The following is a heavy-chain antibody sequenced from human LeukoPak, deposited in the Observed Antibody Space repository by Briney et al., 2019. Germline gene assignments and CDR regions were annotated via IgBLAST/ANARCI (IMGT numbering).Heavy chain of an antibody. CDR1: GGSFSGYY. V-gene: IGHV4-34*01. CDR2: INHSGST. Sequence: SETLSLTCAVYGGSFSGYYWSWIRQPPGKGLEWIGEINHSGSTNYNPSLKSRVTISVDTSKNQFSLKPSSVTAADTAVYYCARPLTYSSSWFDAFDIWGQGTMVTVSS. J-gene: IGHJ3*02. D-gene: IGHD6-13*01. CDR3: ARPLTYSSSWFDAFDI.